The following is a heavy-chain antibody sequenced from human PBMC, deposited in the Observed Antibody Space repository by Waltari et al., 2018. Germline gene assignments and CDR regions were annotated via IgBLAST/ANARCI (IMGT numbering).Heavy chain of an antibody. CDR1: GFTFSYYR. D-gene: IGHD6-13*01. CDR2: ISSTSSTI. CDR3: ARGDSSLYYFDY. J-gene: IGHJ4*02. V-gene: IGHV3-48*01. Sequence: EVQLVESGEGLVQPGGSLRLSCEASGFTFSYYRMNWVRQAPGKGLEWVSDISSTSSTIYYAESVKGRFTVSRDNAKNSLYLQMNSLRAEDTAVYYCARGDSSLYYFDYWGQGTLVTVSS.